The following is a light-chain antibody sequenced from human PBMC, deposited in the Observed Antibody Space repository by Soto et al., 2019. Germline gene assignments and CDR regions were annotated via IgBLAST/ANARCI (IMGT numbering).Light chain of an antibody. CDR1: SSDVGGYNY. V-gene: IGLV2-14*03. J-gene: IGLJ2*01. CDR2: DVS. CDR3: SSYTSSSTLL. Sequence: QSALTQPASVSGSPGQSITISCTGTSSDVGGYNYVSWYQHHPGKAPKLIIYDVSNRPSGVSNRFSGSKSGNTASLTISGXXXXXXXXXXXSSYTSSSTLLFGGGTKLTV.